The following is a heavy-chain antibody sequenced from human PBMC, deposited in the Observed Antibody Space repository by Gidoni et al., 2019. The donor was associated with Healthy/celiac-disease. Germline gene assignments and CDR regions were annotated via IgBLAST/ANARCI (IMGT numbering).Heavy chain of an antibody. CDR3: AALPDSSGWYSLDY. CDR2: IYPGYSDT. V-gene: IGHV5-51*01. CDR1: GSRFTSYW. J-gene: IGHJ4*02. Sequence: EVQLVQYGAAVKTPGESLKISCTGSGSRFTSYWIGWVRQMPGKGLEWMGIIYPGYSDTRYSPSFQGQVTISADKSISTAYLQWSSLKASDTAMYYCAALPDSSGWYSLDYWGQGTLVTVSS. D-gene: IGHD6-19*01.